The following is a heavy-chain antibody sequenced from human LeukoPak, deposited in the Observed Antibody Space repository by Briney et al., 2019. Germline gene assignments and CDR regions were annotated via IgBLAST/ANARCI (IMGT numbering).Heavy chain of an antibody. CDR3: TRVGVGIVPFDY. CDR2: INPNSGAR. Sequence: ASVNVPCKASGYTFSGNYMHWVRQAPGQGLEWMGWINPNSGARNYAQKFQDRVTLTTDTSISTAYMELRRLRSDDTAVYYCTRVGVGIVPFDYWGQGTLVTVSS. V-gene: IGHV1-2*02. J-gene: IGHJ4*02. D-gene: IGHD2-15*01. CDR1: GYTFSGNY.